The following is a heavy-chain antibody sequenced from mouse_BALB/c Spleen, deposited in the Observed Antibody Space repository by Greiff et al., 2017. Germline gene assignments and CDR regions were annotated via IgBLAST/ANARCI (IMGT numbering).Heavy chain of an antibody. CDR3: ARDFSFAY. CDR1: GYTFTSYW. J-gene: IGHJ3*01. Sequence: LQQPGSELVRPGASVKLSCKASGYTFTSYWMHWVKQRHGQGLEWIGNIYPGSGSTNYDEKFKSKGTLTVDTSSSTAYMQLSSLTSDDSAVYFCARDFSFAYWGQGTLVTVSA. V-gene: IGHV1S22*01. CDR2: IYPGSGST.